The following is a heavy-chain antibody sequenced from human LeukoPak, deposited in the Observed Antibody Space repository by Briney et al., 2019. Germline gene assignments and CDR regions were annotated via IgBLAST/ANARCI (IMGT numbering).Heavy chain of an antibody. D-gene: IGHD3-10*01. V-gene: IGHV4-34*01. CDR2: INHSGST. Sequence: SETLSLTCAVYGGSFSGYYWSWIRQPPGKGLEWIGEINHSGSTNYNPSLKSRVTTSVDTSKNQFSLKLSSVTAADTAVYYCARVATLVRGHNWFDPWGQGTLVTVSS. CDR1: GGSFSGYY. CDR3: ARVATLVRGHNWFDP. J-gene: IGHJ5*02.